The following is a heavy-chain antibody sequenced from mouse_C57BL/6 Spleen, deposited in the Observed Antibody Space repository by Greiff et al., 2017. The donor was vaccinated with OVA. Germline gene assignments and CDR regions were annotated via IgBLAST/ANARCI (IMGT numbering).Heavy chain of an antibody. J-gene: IGHJ1*03. CDR3: ARRYYYGSSYWCFDV. D-gene: IGHD1-1*01. Sequence: QVQLQQPGAELVRPGSSVKLSCKASGYTFTSYWMDWVKQRPGQGLEWIGNIYPSDSETHYNQKFKDKATLTVDKSSSTAYMQLSSLTSEDSAVYYCARRYYYGSSYWCFDVWGTGTTVTVSS. CDR1: GYTFTSYW. V-gene: IGHV1-61*01. CDR2: IYPSDSET.